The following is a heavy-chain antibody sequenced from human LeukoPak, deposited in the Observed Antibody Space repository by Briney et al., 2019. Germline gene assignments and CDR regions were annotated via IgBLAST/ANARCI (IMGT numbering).Heavy chain of an antibody. CDR3: ARGETSITPDAFDI. CDR1: GYTFTGYY. D-gene: IGHD3-16*01. CDR2: INPNSGGT. J-gene: IGHJ3*02. V-gene: IGHV1-2*02. Sequence: ASVKVSCKASGYTFTGYYMHWVRQAPGQGLEWMGWINPNSGGTNYAQKFQGRVTMTRDTSISTAYMELSRLRSDDTAVYYCARGETSITPDAFDIWGQGTMVTVSS.